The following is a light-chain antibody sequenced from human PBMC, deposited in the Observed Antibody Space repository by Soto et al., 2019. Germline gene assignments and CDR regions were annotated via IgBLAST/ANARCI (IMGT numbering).Light chain of an antibody. V-gene: IGLV1-44*01. CDR3: AAWDASLDGYV. Sequence: QSVLTQPPSASGTPGQRVTISCSTSSSNLGDNTVNWYQQVPGTAPKLLIYSYDQRPSGVPDRFSGSKSGTSASRAISGLQSEDEADYYCAAWDASLDGYVFGTGTKLTVL. J-gene: IGLJ1*01. CDR2: SYD. CDR1: SSNLGDNT.